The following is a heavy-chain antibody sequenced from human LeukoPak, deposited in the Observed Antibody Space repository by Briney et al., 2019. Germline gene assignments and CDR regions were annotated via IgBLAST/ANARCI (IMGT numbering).Heavy chain of an antibody. Sequence: GGSLRLSCAASGFTFSSYEMNWVRQAPGKGLEWVSYISSSGSTTYYADSVKGRFTISRDNAKNSLYLQMNSLRAEDTAVCYCARDLSSGWYLSSASYYFDYWGQGTLVTVSS. V-gene: IGHV3-48*03. CDR3: ARDLSSGWYLSSASYYFDY. CDR1: GFTFSSYE. CDR2: ISSSGSTT. J-gene: IGHJ4*02. D-gene: IGHD6-19*01.